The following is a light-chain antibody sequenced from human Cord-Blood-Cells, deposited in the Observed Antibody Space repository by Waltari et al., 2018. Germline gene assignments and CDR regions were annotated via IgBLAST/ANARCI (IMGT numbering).Light chain of an antibody. CDR3: SSYTSSSTLV. J-gene: IGLJ2*01. Sequence: QSALTPPASVSGSPGPSLTISCTGTSSDVGGSNYVSWYQQHPGKAPKLMIYDVSNRPSGVSNRFSGSKSGNTASLTISGLQAEDEADYYCSSYTSSSTLVFGGGTKLTVL. CDR2: DVS. V-gene: IGLV2-14*01. CDR1: SSDVGGSNY.